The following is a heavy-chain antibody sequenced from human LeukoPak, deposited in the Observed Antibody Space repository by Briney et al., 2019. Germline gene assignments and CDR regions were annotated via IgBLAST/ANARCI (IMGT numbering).Heavy chain of an antibody. J-gene: IGHJ4*02. CDR2: IWYDGSNK. Sequence: GGSLILSCAASGFTFSSYGMHWVRQAPGEGLEWVAVIWYDGSNKYYADSVKGRFTISRDNSKNTLYLQMNSLRAEDTAVYYCARDRAQMATILLSDYFDYWGQGTLVTVSS. CDR1: GFTFSSYG. CDR3: ARDRAQMATILLSDYFDY. V-gene: IGHV3-33*01. D-gene: IGHD5-24*01.